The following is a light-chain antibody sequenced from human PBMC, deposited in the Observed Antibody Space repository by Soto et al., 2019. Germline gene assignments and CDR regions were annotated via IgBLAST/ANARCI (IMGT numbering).Light chain of an antibody. V-gene: IGKV3-15*01. J-gene: IGKJ1*01. CDR2: GAS. CDR1: QSVSSN. CDR3: QQYGSSPTWT. Sequence: EIVMTQSPATLSVSPGERVTLSCRASQSVSSNLAWYQQKPGQAPRLLIYGASTRATGIPARFSGSGSGTDFTLTISRLEPEDSAVYYCQQYGSSPTWTFGQGTKVDI.